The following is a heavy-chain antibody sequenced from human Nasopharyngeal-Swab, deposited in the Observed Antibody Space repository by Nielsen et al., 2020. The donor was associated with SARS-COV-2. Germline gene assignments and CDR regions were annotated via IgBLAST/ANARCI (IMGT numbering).Heavy chain of an antibody. V-gene: IGHV3-21*01. J-gene: IGHJ2*01. CDR3: ARDLVSSWRAIGNWYFDL. CDR1: GFTFSNYA. D-gene: IGHD6-13*01. Sequence: GGSLRLSCAASGFTFSNYAMTWVRQAPGKGLEWVSSISGTSTYIYYADSVKGRFTVSRDNARNSLYLQMNSLRGDDTAVYYCARDLVSSWRAIGNWYFDLWGRGTLVTVSS. CDR2: ISGTSTYI.